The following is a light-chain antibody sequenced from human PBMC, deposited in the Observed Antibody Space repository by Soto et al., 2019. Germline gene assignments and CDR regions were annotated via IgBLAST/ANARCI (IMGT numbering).Light chain of an antibody. V-gene: IGLV2-14*01. CDR3: SSYTTSITYV. Sequence: QSALTQPASVSGSPGQSITISCTGTSNDVGGYNYVSRYQQHLGKAPKLMIYEVSNRPSGISNRFSGSKSGNTASLTISGLQAEDEADYYCSSYTTSITYVFGTGTKVTVL. CDR1: SNDVGGYNY. J-gene: IGLJ1*01. CDR2: EVS.